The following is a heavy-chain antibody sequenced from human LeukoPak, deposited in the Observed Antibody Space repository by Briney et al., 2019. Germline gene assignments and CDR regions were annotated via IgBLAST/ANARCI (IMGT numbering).Heavy chain of an antibody. CDR2: IYYSGGT. V-gene: IGHV4-59*01. Sequence: SETLSLTCTVSGGSISSYYWSWIRQPPGKGLEWIGYIYYSGGTNYNPSLKSRVTISVDTSKNQFSLKLSSVTAADTAVYYCARGTSAAVAGGGLDYWGQGTLVTVSS. CDR3: ARGTSAAVAGGGLDY. D-gene: IGHD6-19*01. J-gene: IGHJ4*02. CDR1: GGSISSYY.